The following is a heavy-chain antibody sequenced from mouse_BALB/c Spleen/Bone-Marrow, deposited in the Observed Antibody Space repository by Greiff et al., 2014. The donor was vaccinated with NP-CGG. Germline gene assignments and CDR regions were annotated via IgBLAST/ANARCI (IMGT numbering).Heavy chain of an antibody. Sequence: VQLQQSGAELARPGASVKMSCQASGYTFTRYTMHWEKQRPGQGLEWIGYIIPSSGYTNYNQKFKDKATLTVDKSSSTAYMQLSSLTSEDSAVYYCTIRYYAMDYWGQGTSVTVSS. CDR1: GYTFTRYT. V-gene: IGHV1-4*01. CDR2: IIPSSGYT. D-gene: IGHD1-1*01. J-gene: IGHJ4*01. CDR3: TIRYYAMDY.